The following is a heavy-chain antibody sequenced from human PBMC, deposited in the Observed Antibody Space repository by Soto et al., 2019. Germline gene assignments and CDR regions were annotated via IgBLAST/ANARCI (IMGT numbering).Heavy chain of an antibody. CDR1: GFTFSSYA. D-gene: IGHD3-10*01. V-gene: IGHV3-23*01. Sequence: EVQLLESGGGLVQPGGSLRLSCAASGFTFSSYAMSWVRQAPGKGLEWVSIIGVGGGDRYYPESVKGRFTISRDNSRERLYLEMNSLRDEDTAVYYCARVRFRELVWGQGTLVTVSS. CDR2: IGVGGGDR. CDR3: ARVRFRELV. J-gene: IGHJ4*02.